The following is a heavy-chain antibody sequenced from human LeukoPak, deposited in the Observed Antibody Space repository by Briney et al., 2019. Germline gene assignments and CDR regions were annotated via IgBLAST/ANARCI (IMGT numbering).Heavy chain of an antibody. Sequence: GGSLRPSCAASGFTFSSYSMNWVRQAPGKGLEWVSSISSSSSYIYYADSVKGRFTISRDNAKNSLYLQMNSLRAEDTAVYYCAREEEYSYGFCDYWGQGTLVTVSS. V-gene: IGHV3-21*01. CDR3: AREEEYSYGFCDY. D-gene: IGHD5-18*01. CDR2: ISSSSSYI. J-gene: IGHJ4*02. CDR1: GFTFSSYS.